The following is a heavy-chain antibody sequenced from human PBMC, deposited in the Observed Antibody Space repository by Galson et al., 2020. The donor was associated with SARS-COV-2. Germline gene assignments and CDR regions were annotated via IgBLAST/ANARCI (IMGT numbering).Heavy chain of an antibody. CDR2: VYPSGTT. Sequence: SQTLSLTCTVSGYSVSTTNYWGWVRQPPGRGLEWIGSVYPSGTTYYNPSLQSRVTISVDTSKNQFSLWLDSVTAADTALYYCARQGVNMIVLVTVPGWYVDLWGRGTLVTVSS. V-gene: IGHV4-38-2*02. D-gene: IGHD3-22*01. J-gene: IGHJ2*01. CDR3: ARQGVNMIVLVTVPGWYVDL. CDR1: GYSVSTTNY.